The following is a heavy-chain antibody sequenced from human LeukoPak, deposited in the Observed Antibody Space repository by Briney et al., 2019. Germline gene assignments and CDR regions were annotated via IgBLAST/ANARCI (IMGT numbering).Heavy chain of an antibody. V-gene: IGHV3-11*04. J-gene: IGHJ4*02. D-gene: IGHD3-22*01. CDR1: GFTFSAYY. CDR2: ISSSGSIR. Sequence: GGSLRLSCAASGFTFSAYYMTWIRQAPGKGLGGVSYISSSGSIRNYANSVKGRFIISRDNAKNSLYLQMNSLRAEDTAVYFCARVGYDSSGRFDYWGQGTLVTVSS. CDR3: ARVGYDSSGRFDY.